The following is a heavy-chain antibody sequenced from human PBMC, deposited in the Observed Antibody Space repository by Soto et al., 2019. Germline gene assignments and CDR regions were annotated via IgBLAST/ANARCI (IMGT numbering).Heavy chain of an antibody. CDR2: ISYTGSTI. Sequence: GGSLRLSCVGSEFTFSNYEMNWVRQAPGKGLEWVSYISYTGSTIYYADSVRGRFTISRDNSKNSLYLHMNSLRAEDTAVYYCARGLRNYYDRSGLHYWGQGTLVTVSS. CDR1: EFTFSNYE. CDR3: ARGLRNYYDRSGLHY. D-gene: IGHD3-22*01. J-gene: IGHJ4*02. V-gene: IGHV3-48*03.